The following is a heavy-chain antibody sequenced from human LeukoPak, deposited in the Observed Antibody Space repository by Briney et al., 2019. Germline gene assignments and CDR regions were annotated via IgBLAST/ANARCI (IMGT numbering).Heavy chain of an antibody. D-gene: IGHD2-15*01. Sequence: ASVKVSCTPSGYTFTGYYLHWVRQAPGQGLEWMGWINPITGGTNYAQRFQGRVTMTRDTSISTVYMELSRLRSDDTAVYYCARPYCTSRSCHDYFDYWGQGTLVTVSS. CDR1: GYTFTGYY. CDR2: INPITGGT. V-gene: IGHV1-2*02. J-gene: IGHJ4*02. CDR3: ARPYCTSRSCHDYFDY.